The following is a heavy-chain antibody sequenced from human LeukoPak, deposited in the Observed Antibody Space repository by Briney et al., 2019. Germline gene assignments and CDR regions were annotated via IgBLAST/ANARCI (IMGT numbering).Heavy chain of an antibody. Sequence: PSETLFLTRTVSGGSISNYYWSWIRQPPGKGLEWIGYIYYSGTTNYNPSLKSRVTMSVDTSKNQFSLKLSSVTAADTAVYYCARDPTTVTKGLDIWGQGTMVTVSS. D-gene: IGHD4-17*01. CDR2: IYYSGTT. CDR1: GGSISNYY. V-gene: IGHV4-59*01. J-gene: IGHJ3*02. CDR3: ARDPTTVTKGLDI.